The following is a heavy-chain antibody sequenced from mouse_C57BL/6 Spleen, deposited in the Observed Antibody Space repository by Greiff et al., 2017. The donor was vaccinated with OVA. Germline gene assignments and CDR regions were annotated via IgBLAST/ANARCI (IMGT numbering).Heavy chain of an antibody. CDR2: ISSGSSTI. CDR1: GFTFSDYG. CDR3: ARGDYPYFDY. D-gene: IGHD2-4*01. Sequence: EVKLMESGGGLVKPGGSLKLSCAASGFTFSDYGMHWVRQAPEKGLEWVAYISSGSSTIYYADTVKGRFTISRDNAKNTLFLQMTSLRSEDTAMYYCARGDYPYFDYWGQGTTLTVSS. V-gene: IGHV5-17*01. J-gene: IGHJ2*01.